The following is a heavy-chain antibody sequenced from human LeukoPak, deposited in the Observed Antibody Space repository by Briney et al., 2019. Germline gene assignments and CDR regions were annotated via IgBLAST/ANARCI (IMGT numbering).Heavy chain of an antibody. D-gene: IGHD1-14*01. CDR1: GYTFTSYD. V-gene: IGHV1-18*01. CDR3: ARARPGDFDY. CDR2: ISAYNGNT. Sequence: GASVKVSCKASGYTFTSYDINWVRQATGQGLEWMGWISAYNGNTNYAQKLQGRVTMTTDTSTSTAYMELRSLRSDDTAVYYCARARPGDFDYWGQGTLVTVSS. J-gene: IGHJ4*02.